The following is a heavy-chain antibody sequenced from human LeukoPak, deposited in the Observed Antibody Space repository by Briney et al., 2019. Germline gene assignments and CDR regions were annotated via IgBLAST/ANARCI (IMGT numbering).Heavy chain of an antibody. D-gene: IGHD3-9*01. CDR3: ANLVSYYDILTGYSDDAFDI. CDR2: ISGSGGST. Sequence: GGSLRLSCAASGFTFSSYAMSWVRQAPGKGLEWVSAISGSGGSTYYADSVKGRFTISRDNSKNTLYLQMNSLRAEDTAVYYCANLVSYYDILTGYSDDAFDIWGQGTVVTVSS. V-gene: IGHV3-23*01. CDR1: GFTFSSYA. J-gene: IGHJ3*02.